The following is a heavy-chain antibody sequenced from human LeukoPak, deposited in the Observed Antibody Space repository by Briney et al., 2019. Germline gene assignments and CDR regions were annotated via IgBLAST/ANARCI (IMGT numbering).Heavy chain of an antibody. V-gene: IGHV3-30*02. CDR1: GFTFSSYG. J-gene: IGHJ4*02. CDR3: AEAQGYYDSSGYYFSFDY. D-gene: IGHD3-22*01. CDR2: IRYDGSNK. Sequence: GGSLRLSCAASGFTFSSYGMHWVRQAPGKGLEWVAFIRYDGSNKYYADSVKGRFTISRDNSKNTLYLQMNSLRAEDTAVYYCAEAQGYYDSSGYYFSFDYWGQGTLVTVSS.